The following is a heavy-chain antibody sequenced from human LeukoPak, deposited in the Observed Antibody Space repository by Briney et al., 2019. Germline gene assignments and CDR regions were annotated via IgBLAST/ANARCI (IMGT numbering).Heavy chain of an antibody. V-gene: IGHV3-23*01. CDR3: VTMVRGVIK. D-gene: IGHD3-10*01. Sequence: AGTLCFTSSASSFTFSSNGLSWVPQAQGHGREWVIALSGSGGSTYYAESVKGRFTIARDNSKNTLYLQMNSLRAEDTAVYYCVTMVRGVIKWGQGTLVTVSS. CDR1: SFTFSSNG. CDR2: LSGSGGST. J-gene: IGHJ4*02.